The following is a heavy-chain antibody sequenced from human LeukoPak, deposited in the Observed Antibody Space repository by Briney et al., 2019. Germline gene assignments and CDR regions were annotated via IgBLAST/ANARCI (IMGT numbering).Heavy chain of an antibody. V-gene: IGHV1-69*06. Sequence: GASVKVSCKASGGTFSSYAISWVRQAPGQGLEWMGGIIPIFGTANYAQKFQGRVTITADKSTSTAYMELSSLRSEDTAVYYCARRMATPADNWFDPWGQGTLVTVSS. CDR2: IIPIFGTA. D-gene: IGHD5-12*01. CDR3: ARRMATPADNWFDP. CDR1: GGTFSSYA. J-gene: IGHJ5*02.